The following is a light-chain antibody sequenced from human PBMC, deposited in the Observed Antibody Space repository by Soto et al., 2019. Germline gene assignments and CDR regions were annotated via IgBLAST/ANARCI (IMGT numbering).Light chain of an antibody. CDR1: QSISSY. CDR3: QQTYSTPIT. J-gene: IGKJ5*01. CDR2: ATS. V-gene: IGKV1-39*01. Sequence: IQITQSPSSLSASVGDRVTITCRASQSISSYLNWFQQKPGKAPRLLIYATSSMQSGVPSRFSGSGSGTDFTLTISSLQPEDFATYSCQQTYSTPITFGQGTRLEIK.